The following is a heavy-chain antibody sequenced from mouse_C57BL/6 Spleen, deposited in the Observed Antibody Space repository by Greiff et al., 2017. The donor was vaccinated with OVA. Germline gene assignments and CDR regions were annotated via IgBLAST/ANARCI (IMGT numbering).Heavy chain of an antibody. J-gene: IGHJ2*01. D-gene: IGHD4-1*01. CDR2: IYPGGGYT. Sequence: VQLQQSGAELVRPGTSVKMSCKASGYTFTNYWIGWAKQRPGHGLEWIGDIYPGGGYTNYNEKFKGKATLTADKSSSTAYMQFSSLTSEDSAIYYCARTGTRYFDYWGQGTTLTVSS. CDR1: GYTFTNYW. V-gene: IGHV1-63*01. CDR3: ARTGTRYFDY.